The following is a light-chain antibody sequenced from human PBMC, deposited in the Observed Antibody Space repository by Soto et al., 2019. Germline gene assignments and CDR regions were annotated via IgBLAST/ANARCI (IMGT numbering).Light chain of an antibody. CDR2: EVS. CDR1: SSDVGFYNY. V-gene: IGLV2-14*01. Sequence: QSALTQPASVSGSPGQSITISCAGTSSDVGFYNYVSWYQQHPGKAPKLMIYEVSNRPSGVSNRFSGSKSGNTASLTISGLQAEDEADYYCSSYTRSNTLVFGGGTKLTVL. J-gene: IGLJ2*01. CDR3: SSYTRSNTLV.